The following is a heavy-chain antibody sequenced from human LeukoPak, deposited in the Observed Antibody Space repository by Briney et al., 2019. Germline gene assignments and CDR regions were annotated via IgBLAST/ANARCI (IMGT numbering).Heavy chain of an antibody. J-gene: IGHJ4*02. CDR1: GGSISSYY. V-gene: IGHV4-59*01. CDR2: IYYSGST. CDR3: ARDPNPY. Sequence: SETLSLTCTVSGGSISSYYWSWIRQPPGKGLEWIGYIYYSGSTNYNPSPKSRVTISVDTSKNQFSLKLSSVTAADTAVYYCARDPNPYWGQGTLVTVSS.